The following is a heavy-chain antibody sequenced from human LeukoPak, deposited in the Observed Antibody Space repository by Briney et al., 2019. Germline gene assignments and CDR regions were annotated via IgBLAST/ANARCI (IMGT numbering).Heavy chain of an antibody. V-gene: IGHV4-39*07. J-gene: IGHJ4*02. CDR1: GGSIISSTYY. Sequence: PSETLSLTCTVSGGSIISSTYYWGWIRQPPGKGLEWIGSIYYSGTTYYNPSLKSRVTISVDTSKNQFSLKVNSVTAADTAVYYCARGSDYDSSACEYWGQGTLVTVS. CDR3: ARGSDYDSSACEY. CDR2: IYYSGTT. D-gene: IGHD3-22*01.